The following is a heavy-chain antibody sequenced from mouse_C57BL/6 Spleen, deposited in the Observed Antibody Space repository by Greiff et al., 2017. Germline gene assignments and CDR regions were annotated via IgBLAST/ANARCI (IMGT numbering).Heavy chain of an antibody. D-gene: IGHD1-1*01. CDR2: IDPSDSYT. Sequence: QVQLQQSGAELVMPGASVKLSCKASGYTFTSYWMHWVKQRPGQGLEWIGEIDPSDSYTNYNQKFKGKSTLTVDKSSSTAYMQLSSLTSEDSAVYYCARDGSSLWYFDVWGTGTTVTVSS. CDR3: ARDGSSLWYFDV. V-gene: IGHV1-69*01. J-gene: IGHJ1*03. CDR1: GYTFTSYW.